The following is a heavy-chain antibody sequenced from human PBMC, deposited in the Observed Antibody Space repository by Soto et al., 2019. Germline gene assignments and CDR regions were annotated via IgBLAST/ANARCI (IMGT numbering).Heavy chain of an antibody. CDR1: GGSFTSNNW. J-gene: IGHJ4*02. Sequence: SETLSLTCAVSGGSFTSNNWWTWGRQPPGQGLEWIGEIYRTGSTNYNPSLKSRVTISLDKSENQFSLKVTSLTAADTAVYYCASRDPGTSVDYWGQGTLVTVPQ. V-gene: IGHV4-4*02. CDR3: ASRDPGTSVDY. CDR2: IYRTGST. D-gene: IGHD1-7*01.